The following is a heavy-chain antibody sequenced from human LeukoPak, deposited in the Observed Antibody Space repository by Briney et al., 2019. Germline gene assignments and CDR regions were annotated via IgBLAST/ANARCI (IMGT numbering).Heavy chain of an antibody. Sequence: GGSLRLSCAASGFTFSSYWMHWVRQAPGKGLVWVSRINSDGSSTSYADSVKGRFTISRDNAKNTLCLQMNSLRAEDTAVYYCARVARSSGFYLFDYWSQGTLVTVFS. CDR3: ARVARSSGFYLFDY. J-gene: IGHJ4*02. V-gene: IGHV3-74*01. CDR1: GFTFSSYW. CDR2: INSDGSST. D-gene: IGHD3-22*01.